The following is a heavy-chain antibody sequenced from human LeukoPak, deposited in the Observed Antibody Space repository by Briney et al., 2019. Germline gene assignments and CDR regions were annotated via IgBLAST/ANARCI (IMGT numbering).Heavy chain of an antibody. V-gene: IGHV1-46*01. Sequence: ASVKVSCKASGYTFTSYYMHWVRQAPGQGLEWMGLINPTGGSTGYAQKFQGRVTMTRDMSTSTAYMELSSLRSEDTAIYYCARDNSVGDNAWWFDPWGQGTLVTVSS. J-gene: IGHJ5*02. CDR3: ARDNSVGDNAWWFDP. D-gene: IGHD1-26*01. CDR2: INPTGGST. CDR1: GYTFTSYY.